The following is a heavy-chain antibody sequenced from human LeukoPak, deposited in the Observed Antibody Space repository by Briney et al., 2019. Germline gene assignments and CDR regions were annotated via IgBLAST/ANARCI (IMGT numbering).Heavy chain of an antibody. Sequence: PSETLSLTCTVSGGSISSYYWSWIRQPPGKGLEWIGYIYYSGSTNYNPSLKSRVTISVDTSKNQFSLKLSSVTAADTAVYYCARGLYLTTRGGAAAGFLDYWGQGNLVTVSS. CDR1: GGSISSYY. CDR3: ARGLYLTTRGGAAAGFLDY. J-gene: IGHJ4*02. V-gene: IGHV4-59*12. CDR2: IYYSGST. D-gene: IGHD6-13*01.